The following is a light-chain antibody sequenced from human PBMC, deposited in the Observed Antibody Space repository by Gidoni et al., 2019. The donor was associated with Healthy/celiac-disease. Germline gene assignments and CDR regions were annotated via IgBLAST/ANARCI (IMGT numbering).Light chain of an antibody. Sequence: EIVMTQSPATLSVSPGERTTLSCRASQSVSSNLAWYQQKPGQAPRLLIYGASTRATGIPASVSGSGSGTEFTLTISRLQSEDFAVYYCRQYGTFGQGTKVEIK. V-gene: IGKV3-15*01. CDR2: GAS. CDR1: QSVSSN. J-gene: IGKJ1*01. CDR3: RQYGT.